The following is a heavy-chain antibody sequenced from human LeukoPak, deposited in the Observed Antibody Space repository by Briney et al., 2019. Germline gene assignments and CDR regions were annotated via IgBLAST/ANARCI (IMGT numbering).Heavy chain of an antibody. CDR1: GFTFSSYG. D-gene: IGHD4-23*01. Sequence: PGRSLRLSCAASGFTFSSYGMHWVRQAPGKGLEWVAVISYDGSNKYYADSVKGRFTISRDNSKNTLYLQMNSLRAEDTAVYYCASLLLPYGGNSPSYYYGMDVWGQGTTVTVSS. J-gene: IGHJ6*02. V-gene: IGHV3-30*03. CDR3: ASLLLPYGGNSPSYYYGMDV. CDR2: ISYDGSNK.